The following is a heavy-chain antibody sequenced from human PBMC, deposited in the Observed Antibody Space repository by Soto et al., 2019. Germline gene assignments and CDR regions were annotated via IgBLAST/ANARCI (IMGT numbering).Heavy chain of an antibody. CDR2: VHTDGRST. CDR3: AKGSRGMDV. V-gene: IGHV3-74*01. J-gene: IGHJ6*02. CDR1: GFTFSSYW. Sequence: EVQLVESGGGLVQPGGSLRLSCAASGFTFSSYWMHWVRQAPGKGLVWVSCVHTDGRSTSYADSVKGRFTIARDNAKNTLYLQMTSLRPEDTAVYYCAKGSRGMDVWGHGTTVTVSS. D-gene: IGHD2-15*01.